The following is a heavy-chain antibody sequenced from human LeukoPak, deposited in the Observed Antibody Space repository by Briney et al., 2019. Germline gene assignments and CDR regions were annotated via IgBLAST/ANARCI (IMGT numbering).Heavy chain of an antibody. V-gene: IGHV3-23*01. CDR2: ISGSGDTT. CDR3: VKDRVGTWEQIDY. CDR1: GFTFSSCV. Sequence: PEGSLRLSCAASGFTFSSCVMSWVRQAPGKGLEWVSAISGSGDTTYYAESVRGRFTISRDISKNTLYLQMNSLRVEDTAVYYCVKDRVGTWEQIDYWGQGTLVTVSS. J-gene: IGHJ4*02. D-gene: IGHD1-26*01.